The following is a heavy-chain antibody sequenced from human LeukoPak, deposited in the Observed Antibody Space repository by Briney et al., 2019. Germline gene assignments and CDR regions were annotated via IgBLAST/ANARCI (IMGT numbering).Heavy chain of an antibody. V-gene: IGHV1-18*01. CDR3: ARDGTSTDDY. CDR1: GYTFSNFG. Sequence: GASVRVSCKASGYTFSNFGINWVRQAPAQGLEWMGWISGNNDNPNYGQKFQGRFTVTTDSSTNTAYMELRNLRFDDTAVYYCARDGTSTDDYWGQGTLVTVSS. D-gene: IGHD2-2*01. J-gene: IGHJ4*02. CDR2: ISGNNDNP.